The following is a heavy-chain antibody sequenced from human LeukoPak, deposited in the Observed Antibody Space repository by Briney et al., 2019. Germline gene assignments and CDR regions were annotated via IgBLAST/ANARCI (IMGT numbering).Heavy chain of an antibody. CDR2: INSDGSST. Sequence: SGGSLRLSCAASGFTFINHWMHWVRQGPGKGLVWVSRINSDGSSTIYADSVKGRFTISRDNAKNTLFLQMNSLRAEDTAVYYCAKGWYSSGWPYFDYWGQGTLVTVSS. CDR1: GFTFINHW. V-gene: IGHV3-74*01. CDR3: AKGWYSSGWPYFDY. D-gene: IGHD6-19*01. J-gene: IGHJ4*02.